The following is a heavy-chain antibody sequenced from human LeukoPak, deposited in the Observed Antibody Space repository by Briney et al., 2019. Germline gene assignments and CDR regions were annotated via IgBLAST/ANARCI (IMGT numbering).Heavy chain of an antibody. D-gene: IGHD1-26*01. CDR3: TRVRLGAATRYFDY. J-gene: IGHJ4*02. Sequence: GGSLRLSCAASGFSFSDHYMDWVRLAPGKGLERVGRIRNKANSYGTEYAASVKGRFTISRDDSKDSLYLQMNSLRFEDTALYYCTRVRLGAATRYFDYWGQGTLVTVSS. CDR2: IRNKANSYGT. V-gene: IGHV3-72*01. CDR1: GFSFSDHY.